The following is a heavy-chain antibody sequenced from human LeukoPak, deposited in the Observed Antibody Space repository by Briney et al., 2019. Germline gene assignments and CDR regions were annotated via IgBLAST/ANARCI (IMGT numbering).Heavy chain of an antibody. V-gene: IGHV3-23*01. J-gene: IGHJ5*02. CDR2: ISGSGGST. Sequence: PGGSLRLSCAASGFTFSSYAMSWVRQAPGKGLEWVSAISGSGGSTYYADSVKGRFTISRDNSKNTLYLQMNSLRAGDTAVYYCPIAAAGENWFDPWGQGTLVTVSS. CDR3: PIAAAGENWFDP. CDR1: GFTFSSYA. D-gene: IGHD6-13*01.